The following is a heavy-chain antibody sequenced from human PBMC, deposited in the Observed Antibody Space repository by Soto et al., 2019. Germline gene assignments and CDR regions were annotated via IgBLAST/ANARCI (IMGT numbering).Heavy chain of an antibody. D-gene: IGHD2-21*02. V-gene: IGHV4-34*01. CDR2: INHSGST. CDR1: GGSFSGYY. CDR3: AREYGGNSGTFDY. Sequence: QVQLQQWGAGLLKPSETLSLTCAVYGGSFSGYYWSWIRQPPGKGLEWIGEINHSGSTNYNPSLKSRVTISVDTSKNPFSLKPSSVTAADTAVYYCAREYGGNSGTFDYWGQGTLVTVSS. J-gene: IGHJ4*02.